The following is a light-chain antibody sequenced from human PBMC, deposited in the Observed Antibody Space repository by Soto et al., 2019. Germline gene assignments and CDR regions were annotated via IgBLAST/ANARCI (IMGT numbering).Light chain of an antibody. J-gene: IGKJ3*01. CDR3: QQSFTTPLT. CDR1: QTINTF. V-gene: IGKV1-39*01. Sequence: DIQMTQSPSSLSASVGDRVTITCRASQTINTFLNWYQQKPGKAPKLLIYGASSLQSGVPSRFSGSGSGTDFTLTITSLQPEDSASYYCQQSFTTPLTFGPGTKV. CDR2: GAS.